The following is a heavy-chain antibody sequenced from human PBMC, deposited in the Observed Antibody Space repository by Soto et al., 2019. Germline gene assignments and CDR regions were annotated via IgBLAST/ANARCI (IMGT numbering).Heavy chain of an antibody. CDR1: GDSIRGGGHY. V-gene: IGHV4-31*03. J-gene: IGHJ4*03. CDR3: ARDTGLAPTVWGY. Sequence: QVQLQESGPGLVKPSQTLSLTCSVSGDSIRGGGHYWNWIRQFPGTGLEWIGYVYHSGITHYNPSLRGRLTISIDTSKNQFSLRLISVTAADTALYYCARDTGLAPTVWGYWGHGTQVTVSS. D-gene: IGHD7-27*01. CDR2: VYHSGIT.